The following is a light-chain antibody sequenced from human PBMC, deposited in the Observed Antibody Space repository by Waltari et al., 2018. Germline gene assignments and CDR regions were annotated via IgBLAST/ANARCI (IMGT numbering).Light chain of an antibody. V-gene: IGKV1-9*01. J-gene: IGKJ2*01. CDR3: QQLSIYPYT. Sequence: IQLTQSPSSLAASVGDRVTIPCRPSQGISSNLAWYQQKPGKAPELLIFAASTLQSGVPSRFSGSGSGTDFTLTISSLQPEDFATYYCQQLSIYPYTFGQGTKLEIE. CDR1: QGISSN. CDR2: AAS.